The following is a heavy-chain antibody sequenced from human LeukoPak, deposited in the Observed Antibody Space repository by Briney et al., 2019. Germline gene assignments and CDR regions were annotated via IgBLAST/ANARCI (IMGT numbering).Heavy chain of an antibody. CDR2: SGST. CDR1: GGSISSYY. D-gene: IGHD6-25*01. J-gene: IGHJ3*02. V-gene: IGHV4-39*07. Sequence: PSETLSLTCTVSGGSISSYYWGWVRQPPGKGLEWVGSSGSTYYNPSLKSRVTISVDTSKNQFSLKLSSVTAADTAVYYCARGGRTDAFDIWGQGTMVTVSS. CDR3: ARGGRTDAFDI.